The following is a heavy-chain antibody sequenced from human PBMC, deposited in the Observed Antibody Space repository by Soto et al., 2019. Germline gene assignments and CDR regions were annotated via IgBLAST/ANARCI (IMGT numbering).Heavy chain of an antibody. CDR1: GFTFSSYA. D-gene: IGHD3-9*01. J-gene: IGHJ6*02. CDR2: ISYDGSNK. CDR3: ARSGRLLRYFDWLLAYYYYYGMDV. V-gene: IGHV3-30-3*01. Sequence: GGSLRLSCAASGFTFSSYAMHWVRQAPGKGLEWVAVISYDGSNKYYADSVKGRFTISRDNSKNTLYLQMNSLRAEDTAVYYCARSGRLLRYFDWLLAYYYYYGMDVWGQGTTVTVSS.